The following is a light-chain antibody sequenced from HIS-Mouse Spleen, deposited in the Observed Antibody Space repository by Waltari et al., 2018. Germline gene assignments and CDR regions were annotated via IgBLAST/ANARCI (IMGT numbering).Light chain of an antibody. Sequence: SYELTQPPSVSVSPGQTARITCSGDALPKKYAYWYQQKSGQAPVLVIYEDSKRPSGSPERFSGDSSGTMATLTISGAQVEDEADYYCYSTDSSGNHRVFGGGTKLTVL. CDR3: YSTDSSGNHRV. CDR1: ALPKKY. V-gene: IGLV3-10*01. J-gene: IGLJ2*01. CDR2: EDS.